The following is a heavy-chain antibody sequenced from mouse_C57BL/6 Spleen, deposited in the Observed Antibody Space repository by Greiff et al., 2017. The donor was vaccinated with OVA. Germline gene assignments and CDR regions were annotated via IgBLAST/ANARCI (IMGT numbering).Heavy chain of an antibody. V-gene: IGHV1-64*01. CDR2: LHPHRGRT. CDR1: GYTFTSYW. J-gene: IGHJ2*01. CDR3: ARDSSGCDY. D-gene: IGHD3-2*02. Sequence: QVQLKQPGAELVKPGASVKLSCKASGYTFTSYWMHWVKQRPGQGLEWIGMLHPHRGRTNYNEKFKSKATLTVDKSSSTAYMQLSSLTSEDAAVYYCARDSSGCDYWGKGTTLTVAS.